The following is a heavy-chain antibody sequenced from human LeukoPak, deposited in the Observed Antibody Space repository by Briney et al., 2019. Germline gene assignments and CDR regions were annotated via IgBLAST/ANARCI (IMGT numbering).Heavy chain of an antibody. D-gene: IGHD1-26*01. CDR1: GFTFSSYS. J-gene: IGHJ6*03. V-gene: IGHV3-21*01. Sequence: PGGSLRLSCAASGFTFSSYSMNWVRQAPGKGLEWVSSISSSSSYIYYADSVKGRFTISRDNAKTSLYLQMNSLRAEDTAVYYCARDPSSGSYYVGFFYYYYMDVWGKGTTVTVSS. CDR2: ISSSSSYI. CDR3: ARDPSSGSYYVGFFYYYYMDV.